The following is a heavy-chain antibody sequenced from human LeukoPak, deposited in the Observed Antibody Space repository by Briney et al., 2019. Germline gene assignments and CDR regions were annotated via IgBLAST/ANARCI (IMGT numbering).Heavy chain of an antibody. Sequence: SETLSLTCTVSGGSISSSRYSWGWIRQPPGKGLEWIGSIYYSGSSSYNPSLQSRVTISVDTSKNLFSLKLSSVTAADTAVYYCASAPTYQLLNIDYWGQGTLVTVSS. CDR2: IYYSGSS. J-gene: IGHJ4*02. V-gene: IGHV4-39*01. CDR1: GGSISSSRYS. D-gene: IGHD2-2*01. CDR3: ASAPTYQLLNIDY.